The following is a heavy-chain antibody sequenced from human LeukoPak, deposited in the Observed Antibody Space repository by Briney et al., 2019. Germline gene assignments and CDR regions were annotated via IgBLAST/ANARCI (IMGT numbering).Heavy chain of an antibody. V-gene: IGHV3-66*02. CDR3: ARETTGQLYFDY. J-gene: IGHJ4*02. Sequence: PGGSLRLSCAASGFTVSYNYMSWVRQAPGKGLEWVSVIYSGGSTYYADSVKGRFTISRDNSKNTLYLQMNSLRAEDTAVYYCARETTGQLYFDYWGQGTLVTVSS. CDR2: IYSGGST. CDR1: GFTVSYNY. D-gene: IGHD5-24*01.